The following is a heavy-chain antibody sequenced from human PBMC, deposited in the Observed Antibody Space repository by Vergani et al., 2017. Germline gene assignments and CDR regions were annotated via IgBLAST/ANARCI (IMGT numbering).Heavy chain of an antibody. CDR1: GYIFSNFW. D-gene: IGHD3-10*01. CDR2: IFPGDSEV. CDR3: AGGGYGSENGGALQL. Sequence: EKQLVQSGSETKKPGESLKISCQAFGYIFSNFWIGWVRQRPGRGLEWMGIIFPGDSEVKSNPTFRGQVIFSVDTSVNTAYLQWRSLQASDTATYFCAGGGYGSENGGALQLWGQGTNVTVSS. J-gene: IGHJ3*01. V-gene: IGHV5-51*01.